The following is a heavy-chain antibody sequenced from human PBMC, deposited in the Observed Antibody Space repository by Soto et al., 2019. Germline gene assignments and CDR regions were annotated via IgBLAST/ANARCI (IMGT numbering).Heavy chain of an antibody. Sequence: ASVKVSCKASGYTFTSYAMHWVRQAPGQRLEWMGWINAGNGNTKYSQKFQGRVTITRDTSASTAYMELSSLRSEDTAVYYCARADTAMAYYYYYMDVWGKGTTVTVS. V-gene: IGHV1-3*01. CDR3: ARADTAMAYYYYYMDV. J-gene: IGHJ6*03. CDR2: INAGNGNT. D-gene: IGHD5-18*01. CDR1: GYTFTSYA.